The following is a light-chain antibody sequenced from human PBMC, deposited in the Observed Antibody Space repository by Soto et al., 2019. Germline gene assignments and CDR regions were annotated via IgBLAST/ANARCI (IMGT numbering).Light chain of an antibody. V-gene: IGKV1-6*02. J-gene: IGKJ3*01. Sequence: IQITQSPSSLSASVGDRVTITCRASRYIRSDLSWYQQRPGQAPKVLIYTASSLQSGVPSRFSGSGYGTDFTLTISSLQPEDFATYYCLQNSDYPPTFGPGTKVDIK. CDR2: TAS. CDR3: LQNSDYPPT. CDR1: RYIRSD.